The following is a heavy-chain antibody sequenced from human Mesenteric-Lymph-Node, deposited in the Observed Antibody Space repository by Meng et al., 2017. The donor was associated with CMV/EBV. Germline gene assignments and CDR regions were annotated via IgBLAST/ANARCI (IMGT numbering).Heavy chain of an antibody. J-gene: IGHJ4*02. Sequence: QVQLVQSGAEVKKPGASVKVSCKASGYTFSSSAMHWVRQAPGQRLEWMGWINIVEDKTKTSQNFQGRVTLTRDTSANTAYMELSSLRSDDTAVYYCARTNNWGFDYWGPGTLVTVSS. V-gene: IGHV1-3*04. CDR1: GYTFSSSA. D-gene: IGHD3-16*01. CDR3: ARTNNWGFDY. CDR2: INIVEDKT.